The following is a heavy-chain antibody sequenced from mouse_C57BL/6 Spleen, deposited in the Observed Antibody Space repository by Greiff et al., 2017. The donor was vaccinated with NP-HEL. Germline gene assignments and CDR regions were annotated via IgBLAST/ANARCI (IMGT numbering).Heavy chain of an antibody. D-gene: IGHD1-1*01. CDR2: INPGSGGT. V-gene: IGHV1-54*01. Sequence: QVQLQQSGAELVRPGTSVKVSCKASGYAFTNYLIEWVKQRPGQGLEWIGVINPGSGGTNYNEKFKGKATLTADKSSSTAYMQLSSLTSEDSAVYFCARDDITTVGAYWGQGTLVTVSA. J-gene: IGHJ3*01. CDR1: GYAFTNYL. CDR3: ARDDITTVGAY.